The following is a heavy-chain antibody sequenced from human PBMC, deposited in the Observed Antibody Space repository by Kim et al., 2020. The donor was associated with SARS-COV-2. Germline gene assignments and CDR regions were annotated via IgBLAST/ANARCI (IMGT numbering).Heavy chain of an antibody. CDR3: AKVVGVIMTVLDL. V-gene: IGHV3-23*01. Sequence: YDAGTVEGRFTISRDKTERTLFLQMDSLRAEDTAVFYCAKVVGVIMTVLDLWGQGTLVTVSS. J-gene: IGHJ5*02. D-gene: IGHD3-10*01.